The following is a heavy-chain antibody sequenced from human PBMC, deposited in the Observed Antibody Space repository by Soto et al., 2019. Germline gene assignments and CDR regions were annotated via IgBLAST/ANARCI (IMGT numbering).Heavy chain of an antibody. CDR2: ISAYNGKT. V-gene: IGHV1-18*01. J-gene: IGHJ4*02. Sequence: QVQLVQAGAEVKKPGASVKVSCKASGYTFTSYGISWVRQAPGQGLEWMGWISAYNGKTSYAQKLQGRATMTTDTSTSPVNMELRSRVSDDTAVYFCSKDRDSSGSLSGYWGQGTLVTVSS. CDR1: GYTFTSYG. D-gene: IGHD3-22*01. CDR3: SKDRDSSGSLSGY.